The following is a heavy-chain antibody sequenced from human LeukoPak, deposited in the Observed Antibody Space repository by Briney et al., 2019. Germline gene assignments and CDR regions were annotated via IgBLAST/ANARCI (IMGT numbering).Heavy chain of an antibody. D-gene: IGHD5-12*01. V-gene: IGHV4-61*10. CDR1: GGSISSGSYY. CDR2: IYYRGST. Sequence: PSETLSLTCTVSGGSISSGSYYWSWIRQPAGKGLEWIGYIYYRGSTNYNPSLKSRVTISVDTSKNQFSLKLSSVTAADTAVYYCAREGGYDQIDYWGQGTLVTVSS. J-gene: IGHJ4*02. CDR3: AREGGYDQIDY.